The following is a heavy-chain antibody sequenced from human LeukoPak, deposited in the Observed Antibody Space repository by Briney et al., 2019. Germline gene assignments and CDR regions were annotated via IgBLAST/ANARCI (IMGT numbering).Heavy chain of an antibody. V-gene: IGHV3-7*01. CDR1: GFTFSTYR. J-gene: IGHJ6*04. CDR3: AELGITMIGGV. CDR2: IKQDGSEK. D-gene: IGHD3-10*02. Sequence: GGSLRLSCAASGFTFSTYRMTWVRQAPGKGLEWVANIKQDGSEKHYVDSVKSRFTISRDNAKNSLYLQMNSLRAEDTAVYYCAELGITMIGGVWGKGTTVTISS.